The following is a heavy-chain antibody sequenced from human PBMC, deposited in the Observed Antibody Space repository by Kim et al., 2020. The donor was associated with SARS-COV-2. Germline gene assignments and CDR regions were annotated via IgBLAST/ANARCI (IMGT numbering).Heavy chain of an antibody. Sequence: SETLSLTCAVYGGSFSGYYWSWIRQPPGKGLEWIGEINHSGSTNYNPSLKSRVTISVDTSKNQFSLKLSSVTAADTAVYYCAREKSSWRTAGFDPWGQGTLVTVSS. J-gene: IGHJ5*02. V-gene: IGHV4-34*01. D-gene: IGHD6-13*01. CDR3: AREKSSWRTAGFDP. CDR1: GGSFSGYY. CDR2: INHSGST.